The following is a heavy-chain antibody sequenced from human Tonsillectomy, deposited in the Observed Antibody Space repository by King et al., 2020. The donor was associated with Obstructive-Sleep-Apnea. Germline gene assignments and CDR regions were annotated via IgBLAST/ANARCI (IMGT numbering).Heavy chain of an antibody. V-gene: IGHV4-38-2*02. CDR1: GYSISRGYY. CDR2: IYHSGST. D-gene: IGHD2-21*01. CDR3: ARDDKTSYFYYGMDV. Sequence: VQLQESGPGLVKPSETLSLTCNVSGYSISRGYYWGWIRQPPGKGLEWIGSIYHSGSTYYNPSLKSRVTISVDTSKNQFSLKLSSVTAADTAVYYCARDDKTSYFYYGMDVWGQGTTVTVSS. J-gene: IGHJ6*02.